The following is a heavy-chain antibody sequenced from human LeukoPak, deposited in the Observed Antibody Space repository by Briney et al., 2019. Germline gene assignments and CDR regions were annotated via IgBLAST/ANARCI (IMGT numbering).Heavy chain of an antibody. CDR1: GFTFRNYV. CDR3: AGLLAAAGATYNLGFFDY. CDR2: TSSDLNVK. V-gene: IGHV3-30-3*01. J-gene: IGHJ4*02. D-gene: IGHD6-13*01. Sequence: PGGSLRLSCAASGFTFRNYVIHWVRQAPGKGLEWVAVTSSDLNVKLYADSVKGRFTISRDNSKNTLYLQMNSLRAEDTAVYYCAGLLAAAGATYNLGFFDYWGQGTLVTVSS.